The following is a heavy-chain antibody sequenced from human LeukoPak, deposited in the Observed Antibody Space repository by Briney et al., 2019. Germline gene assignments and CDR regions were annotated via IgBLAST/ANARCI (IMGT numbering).Heavy chain of an antibody. J-gene: IGHJ5*02. D-gene: IGHD1-26*01. Sequence: PSETLSLTCTVSGGSISSYYWSWIRQPPGKGLEWIGYIYYSGSTNYNPSLKSRVTISVDTSKNQFSLKLCSVTAADTAVYYCARQRGSSGSYLNWFDPWGQGTLVTVSS. CDR1: GGSISSYY. CDR3: ARQRGSSGSYLNWFDP. V-gene: IGHV4-59*08. CDR2: IYYSGST.